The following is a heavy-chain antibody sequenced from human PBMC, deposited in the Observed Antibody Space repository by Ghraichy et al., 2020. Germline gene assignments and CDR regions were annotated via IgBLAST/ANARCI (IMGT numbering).Heavy chain of an antibody. CDR2: INHSGST. CDR3: ARGSIAARLGAFDI. CDR1: GGSFSGYY. V-gene: IGHV4-34*01. J-gene: IGHJ3*02. D-gene: IGHD6-6*01. Sequence: ESPNISCAVYGGSFSGYYWSWIRQPPGKGLGWIWEINHSGSTNYNPSLKSRVTISVDTSKNQFSLKLSSVTAADTAVYYCARGSIAARLGAFDIWGQGTMVTVSS.